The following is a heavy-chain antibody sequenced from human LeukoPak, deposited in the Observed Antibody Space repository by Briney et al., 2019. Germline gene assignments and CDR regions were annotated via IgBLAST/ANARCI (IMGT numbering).Heavy chain of an antibody. CDR1: GGSISSGGYS. Sequence: KASQTLSLTCAVSGGSISSGGYSWSWIRQPPGKGLEWIGYIYHSGSTYYNPSLKSRVTISVDRSKNQFSLKLSSVTAADTAVYYCARGSGYDSSGYYSLLSYWGQGTLVTVSS. D-gene: IGHD3-22*01. CDR2: IYHSGST. CDR3: ARGSGYDSSGYYSLLSY. V-gene: IGHV4-30-2*01. J-gene: IGHJ4*02.